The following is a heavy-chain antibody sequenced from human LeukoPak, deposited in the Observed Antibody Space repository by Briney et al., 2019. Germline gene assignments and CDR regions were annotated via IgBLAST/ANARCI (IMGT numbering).Heavy chain of an antibody. CDR1: GGTFSSYA. D-gene: IGHD6-13*01. V-gene: IGHV1-69*04. CDR2: IIPILGIA. CDR3: ARRPSSWFYDY. Sequence: SVKVSCKASGGTFSSYAISWVRQAPGQGLEWMGRIIPILGIANYAQKFQGRVTITADKSTSTAYMELSSLRSEDTAVYYCARRPSSWFYDYWGQGTLVTVSS. J-gene: IGHJ4*02.